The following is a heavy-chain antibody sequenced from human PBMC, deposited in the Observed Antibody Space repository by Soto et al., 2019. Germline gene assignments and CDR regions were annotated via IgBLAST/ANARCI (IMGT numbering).Heavy chain of an antibody. CDR3: EKGSHRVQAFGRLDS. J-gene: IGHJ5*01. Sequence: KTGGSLRLSCVASGFNFGIYSMHWVRQSPGKGLEWVASISSTSANIHYAESLKGRFTLSRDNSKNSLSLDMSSLRGEDTAVYYCEKGSHRVQAFGRLDSWGHGTLVTVSS. V-gene: IGHV3-21*01. CDR2: ISSTSANI. CDR1: GFNFGIYS. D-gene: IGHD2-15*01.